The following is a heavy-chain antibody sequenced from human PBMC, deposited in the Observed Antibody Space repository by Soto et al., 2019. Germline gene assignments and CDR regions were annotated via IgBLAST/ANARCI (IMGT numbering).Heavy chain of an antibody. J-gene: IGHJ3*02. V-gene: IGHV4-59*01. Sequence: PSETLSLTCTVSGGSISSYYWSWIRQPPGKGLYFIGYIYYSGSTNYNPSLKSRVTISVDTSKNQFSLKLSSVTAADTAVYYCARDRSSGPDRIAADDAFDIWGQGTMVTVSS. D-gene: IGHD6-25*01. CDR2: IYYSGST. CDR3: ARDRSSGPDRIAADDAFDI. CDR1: GGSISSYY.